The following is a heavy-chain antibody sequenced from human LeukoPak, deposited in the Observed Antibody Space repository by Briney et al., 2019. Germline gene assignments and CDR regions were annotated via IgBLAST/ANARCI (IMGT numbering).Heavy chain of an antibody. CDR3: ARPALYEIYNWFDP. V-gene: IGHV3-21*01. Sequence: PGGSLRLSCAASGFTFSSYSMNWLRQAPGKGLEWGSSISSSSSYIHYADSVKGRFTISRDNAKNSLYLQMNSLRAEATAVYFCARPALYEIYNWFDPWGQGTLVTVSS. CDR1: GFTFSSYS. D-gene: IGHD3-9*01. J-gene: IGHJ5*02. CDR2: ISSSSSYI.